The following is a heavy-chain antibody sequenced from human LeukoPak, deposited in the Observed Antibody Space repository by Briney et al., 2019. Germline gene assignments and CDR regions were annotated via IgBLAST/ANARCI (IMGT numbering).Heavy chain of an antibody. D-gene: IGHD3-10*01. Sequence: GGSLRLSCAASGFTFSSFSMTWVRQAPGKGREWVSYISSSSSTIYYADSVKGRFTISRDNAQNSLYLQMNSLRAEDTAVYYCAREGFNHYYGSGSQNWFDPWGQGTLVTVSS. J-gene: IGHJ5*02. CDR1: GFTFSSFS. CDR3: AREGFNHYYGSGSQNWFDP. V-gene: IGHV3-48*01. CDR2: ISSSSSTI.